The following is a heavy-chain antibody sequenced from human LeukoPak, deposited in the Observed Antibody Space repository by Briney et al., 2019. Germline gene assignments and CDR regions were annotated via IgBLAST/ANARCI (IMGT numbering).Heavy chain of an antibody. Sequence: PGGSLRLSCAASVFTFRSYSMNWVRQAPGKGLEWVSSISTSSSYIYYADSVKGRFTISRDNAKNLLYLQMNSLRAEDTAVYHCARDRSTNSYAEYFFDYWGQGTLVTVSS. D-gene: IGHD3-16*01. CDR1: VFTFRSYS. J-gene: IGHJ4*02. CDR2: ISTSSSYI. CDR3: ARDRSTNSYAEYFFDY. V-gene: IGHV3-21*01.